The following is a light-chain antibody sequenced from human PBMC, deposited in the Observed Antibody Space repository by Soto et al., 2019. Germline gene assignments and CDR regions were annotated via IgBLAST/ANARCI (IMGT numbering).Light chain of an antibody. V-gene: IGKV1-5*01. CDR2: DAS. CDR1: QSISSW. J-gene: IGKJ5*01. Sequence: EIQMSLSPSTLSVSVGERVTITCLASQSISSWLAWYQQKPGKAPKLLIYDASSLESGVPSRFSGSGSGTEFTLTISSLQPDDFATYYCQQFNSYPITFGQGTRLEIK. CDR3: QQFNSYPIT.